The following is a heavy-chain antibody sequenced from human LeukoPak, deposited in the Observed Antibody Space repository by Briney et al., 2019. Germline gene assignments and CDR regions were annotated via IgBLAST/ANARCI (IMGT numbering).Heavy chain of an antibody. CDR3: AKDARVRGVITLDY. CDR1: GFTFSSYA. CDR2: ISGSGGST. V-gene: IGHV3-23*01. Sequence: GASLRLSCAASGFTFSSYAMSWVRQAPGKGLEWVSAISGSGGSTYYADSVKGRFTISRDNSKNRLYLQMNSVRAEDTAVYYCAKDARVRGVITLDYWGQGTLVSVSS. D-gene: IGHD3-10*01. J-gene: IGHJ4*02.